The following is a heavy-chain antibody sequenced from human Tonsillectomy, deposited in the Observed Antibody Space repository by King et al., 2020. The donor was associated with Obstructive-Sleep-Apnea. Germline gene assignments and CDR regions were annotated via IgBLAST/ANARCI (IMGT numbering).Heavy chain of an antibody. CDR2: IYPGDSDT. J-gene: IGHJ4*02. V-gene: IGHV5-51*01. D-gene: IGHD4-17*01. CDR1: GYSFTSYW. CDR3: VRQVTTVTEFAF. Sequence: VQLVESGAEVKKPGESLKISCKGSGYSFTSYWIGWVRQMPGKCLEWVVIIYPGDSDTIYSPSFQGQVTISADKSISTAYLQWSSLKASDTAMYYCVRQVTTVTEFAFWGQGTLVTVSS.